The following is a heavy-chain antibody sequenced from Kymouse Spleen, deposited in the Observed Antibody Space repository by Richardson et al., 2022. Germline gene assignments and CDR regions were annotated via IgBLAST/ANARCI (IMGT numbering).Heavy chain of an antibody. D-gene: IGHD6-6*01. CDR3: ASLYSSSAVYYYGMDV. V-gene: IGHV4-34*01. J-gene: IGHJ6*02. CDR2: INHSGST. CDR1: GGSFSGYY. Sequence: QVQLQQWGAGLLKPSETLSLTCAVYGGSFSGYYWSWIRQPPGKGLEWIGEINHSGSTNYNPSLKSRVTISVDTSKNQFSLKLSSVTAADTAVYYCASLYSSSAVYYYGMDVWGQGTTVTVSS.